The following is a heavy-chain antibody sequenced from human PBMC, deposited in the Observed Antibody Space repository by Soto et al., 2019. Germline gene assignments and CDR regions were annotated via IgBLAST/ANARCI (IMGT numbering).Heavy chain of an antibody. D-gene: IGHD6-19*01. J-gene: IGHJ4*02. CDR3: ARGRYSSGWFDF. V-gene: IGHV4-61*01. CDR1: GVSVSSPSYY. CDR2: ISYSGNT. Sequence: PSETLSLTCTVSGVSVSSPSYYWNWIRQPPGQGLESIGYISYSGNTDYIPTLKSRVTISVDTSKNQFSLKLSSVTAADTAVYYCARGRYSSGWFDFWCQGTLVTVSS.